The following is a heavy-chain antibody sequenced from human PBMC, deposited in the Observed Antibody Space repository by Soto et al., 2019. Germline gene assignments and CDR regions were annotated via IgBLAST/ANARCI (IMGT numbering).Heavy chain of an antibody. CDR3: ASGASRWYPYFFDS. CDR1: EGTFNSYA. V-gene: IGHV1-69*01. D-gene: IGHD6-13*01. Sequence: QAQVVQSGAEVRKPGSSVKLSCKASEGTFNSYAIAWVRQAPGQGLEWMGGIIPYYNTLNYAQKFQDRVTITADDSTNTVYMELSSLRSDDTSVYFCASGASRWYPYFFDSWAQGTLVTVSS. CDR2: IIPYYNTL. J-gene: IGHJ4*02.